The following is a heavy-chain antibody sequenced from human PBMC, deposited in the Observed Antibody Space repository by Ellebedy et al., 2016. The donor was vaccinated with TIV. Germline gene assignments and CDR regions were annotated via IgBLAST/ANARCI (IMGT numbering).Heavy chain of an antibody. CDR2: IYYSGST. CDR3: ARAVVDTAMASSGYGMDV. D-gene: IGHD5-18*01. J-gene: IGHJ6*02. CDR1: GGSISSGGYY. Sequence: MPSETLSLTCTVSGGSISSGGYYWSWIRQHPGKGLEWIGYIYYSGSTYYNPSLKSRVTISVDTSKNQFSLKLSSVTAADTAVYYCARAVVDTAMASSGYGMDVWGQGTLVTVS. V-gene: IGHV4-31*03.